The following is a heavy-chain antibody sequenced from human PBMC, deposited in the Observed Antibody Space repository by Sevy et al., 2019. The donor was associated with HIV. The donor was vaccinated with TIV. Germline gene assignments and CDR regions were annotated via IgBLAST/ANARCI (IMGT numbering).Heavy chain of an antibody. CDR2: INPSGGST. CDR1: GYTFTSYY. CDR3: ARDTRPTGYDILTGLYYFDY. V-gene: IGHV1-46*03. D-gene: IGHD3-9*01. J-gene: IGHJ4*02. Sequence: ASVKVSCKASGYTFTSYYMHWVRQAPGQGLEWMGIINPSGGSTSYAQKFQGRVTMTRDTSTSTVYMELSSLRSEDTAVYYCARDTRPTGYDILTGLYYFDYWGQGTLVTVSS.